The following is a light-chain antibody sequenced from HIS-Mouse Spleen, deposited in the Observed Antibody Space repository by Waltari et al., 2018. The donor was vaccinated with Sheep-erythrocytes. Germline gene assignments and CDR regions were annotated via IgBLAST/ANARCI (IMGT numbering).Light chain of an antibody. CDR3: CSYAGSYNHV. Sequence: QSALTQPRSVSGSPGQSVTISCTGTSSDVGGYNYVSWYQQHPGKAPKLMIYDVSKGPSGVPNRFSGSKSGNTASLTISGLQAEDEADYSCCSYAGSYNHVFATGTKVTVL. CDR1: SSDVGGYNY. J-gene: IGLJ1*01. V-gene: IGLV2-11*01. CDR2: DVS.